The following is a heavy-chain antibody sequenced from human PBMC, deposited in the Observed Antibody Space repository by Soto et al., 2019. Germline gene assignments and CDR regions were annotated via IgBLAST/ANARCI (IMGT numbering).Heavy chain of an antibody. V-gene: IGHV3-21*01. CDR1: GFTFSSYS. Sequence: LSCAASGFTFSSYSMNWVRQAPGKGLEWVSSISSSSSYIYYADSVKGRFTISRDNAKNSLYLQMNSLRAEDTAVYYCARDQYSSSSGRYWGQGTLVTVSS. D-gene: IGHD6-6*01. CDR2: ISSSSSYI. J-gene: IGHJ4*02. CDR3: ARDQYSSSSGRY.